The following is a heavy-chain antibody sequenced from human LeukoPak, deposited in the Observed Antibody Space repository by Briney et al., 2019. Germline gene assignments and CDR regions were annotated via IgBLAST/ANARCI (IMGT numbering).Heavy chain of an antibody. CDR2: ISSSGSTI. V-gene: IGHV3-11*04. CDR1: GFTFSDYY. J-gene: IGHJ4*02. D-gene: IGHD3-22*01. CDR3: ARDIYDSSGYYFGVDY. Sequence: GGSLRLSCAASGFTFSDYYMSWIRQAPGKGLEWVSYISSSGSTIYYADSVKGRFTSSRDNAKNSLYLQMNSLRAEDTAVYYCARDIYDSSGYYFGVDYWGQGTLVTVSS.